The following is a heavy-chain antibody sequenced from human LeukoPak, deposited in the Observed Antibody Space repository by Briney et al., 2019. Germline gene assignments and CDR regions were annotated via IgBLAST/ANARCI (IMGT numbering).Heavy chain of an antibody. CDR2: ISAYNGNT. D-gene: IGHD3-3*01. CDR3: ARPHYDFWSGYYTIDYYYGMDV. Sequence: ASVKVSCKASGYTFTSYGISWVRQAPGQGLEWMGWISAYNGNTNYAQKLQGRVTMTTDTSTSTAYMELRSLRSDDTAVYYCARPHYDFWSGYYTIDYYYGMDVWGQGTTVTVS. CDR1: GYTFTSYG. J-gene: IGHJ6*02. V-gene: IGHV1-18*01.